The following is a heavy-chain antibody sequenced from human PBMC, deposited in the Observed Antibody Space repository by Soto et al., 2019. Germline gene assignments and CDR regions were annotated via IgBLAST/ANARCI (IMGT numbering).Heavy chain of an antibody. Sequence: QVQLVQSGAEVKKPGASVKVSCKASGYTFTSYNMHWVRQAPGQGLEWVGMINPLGFSTTYAQKFRGRVTMTRDTYTSTVYMELTNLRSDDTAVYYCARETGRFGELDSFDPWVQGTLVTVSP. D-gene: IGHD3-10*01. CDR2: INPLGFST. J-gene: IGHJ5*02. V-gene: IGHV1-46*01. CDR1: GYTFTSYN. CDR3: ARETGRFGELDSFDP.